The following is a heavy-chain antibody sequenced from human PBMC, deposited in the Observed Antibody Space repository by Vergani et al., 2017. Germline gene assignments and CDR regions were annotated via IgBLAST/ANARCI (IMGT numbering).Heavy chain of an antibody. CDR3: ARGLRVTMVRGVIGYYYYMDV. J-gene: IGHJ6*03. V-gene: IGHV4-34*01. CDR2: INHSGST. Sequence: QVQLQQWGAGLLKPSETLSLTCAVYGGSFSGYYWSWIRQPPGKGLEWFGEINHSGSTNYNPSLQSRVTISVDTSKNQFSLKLSSVTAADTAVYYCARGLRVTMVRGVIGYYYYMDVWGKGTTVTVSS. D-gene: IGHD3-10*01. CDR1: GGSFSGYY.